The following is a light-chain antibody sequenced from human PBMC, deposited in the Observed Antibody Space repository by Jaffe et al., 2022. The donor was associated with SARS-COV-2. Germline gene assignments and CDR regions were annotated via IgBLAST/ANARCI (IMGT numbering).Light chain of an antibody. CDR2: LGS. CDR3: MQAIQTPLT. J-gene: IGKJ4*01. V-gene: IGKV2-28*01. CDR1: QSLLHHNGYNY. Sequence: DIVMTQSPLSLPVTPGEPASISCRSSQSLLHHNGYNYLDWYLQKPGQSPQLLIYLGSNRASGVPDRFSGSGSGTDFTLKISRVEAEDVGVYYCMQAIQTPLTFGGGTKVEIK.